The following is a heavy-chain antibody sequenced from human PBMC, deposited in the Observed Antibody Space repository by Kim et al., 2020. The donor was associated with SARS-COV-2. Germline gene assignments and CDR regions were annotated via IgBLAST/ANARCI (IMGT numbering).Heavy chain of an antibody. CDR2: FDPDDGET. D-gene: IGHD6-6*01. Sequence: ASVKVSCKVSGYTLTELSMHWVRQAPGKGLEWMGGFDPDDGETIYAQKFQGRVTMTEDTSTDTAYMELSSLRSEDTAVYYCATAPALVRDGWFDPWGQGTLVTVSS. CDR3: ATAPALVRDGWFDP. V-gene: IGHV1-24*01. CDR1: GYTLTELS. J-gene: IGHJ5*02.